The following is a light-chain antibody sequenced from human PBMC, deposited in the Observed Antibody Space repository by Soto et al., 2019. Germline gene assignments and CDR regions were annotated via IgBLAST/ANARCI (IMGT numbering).Light chain of an antibody. CDR3: QQRSIWPLT. V-gene: IGKV3-11*01. CDR1: QSVSSY. J-gene: IGKJ4*01. Sequence: EIVLTQSPVTMSLSPGERATLSCRASQSVSSYLAWYQQKPGQAPRLLIYDASNRATGIPARFSGSGSGTDFTLTIISLDPEDFAVYYCQQRSIWPLTFGGGTEVEIK. CDR2: DAS.